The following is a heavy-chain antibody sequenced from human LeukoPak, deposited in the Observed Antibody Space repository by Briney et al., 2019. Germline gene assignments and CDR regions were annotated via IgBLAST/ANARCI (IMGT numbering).Heavy chain of an antibody. CDR2: ISYDGSNK. V-gene: IGHV3-30*18. Sequence: GGSLRLSCAASGFTFSSYGMHWVRQAPGKGLEWVAVISYDGSNKYYADSVKGRFTISRDNSKNTLYLQMNSLRAEDTAVYYCAKWVEAFDIWGQGTMVTVSS. CDR3: AKWVEAFDI. D-gene: IGHD2-15*01. J-gene: IGHJ3*02. CDR1: GFTFSSYG.